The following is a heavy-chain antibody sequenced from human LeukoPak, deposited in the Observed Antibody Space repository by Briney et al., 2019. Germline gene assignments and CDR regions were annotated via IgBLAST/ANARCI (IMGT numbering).Heavy chain of an antibody. V-gene: IGHV4-61*01. Sequence: SETLSLTCTVSGGSVSSGSYYWSWIRQPPGKGLEWIGYIYYTGSTNYNSSLKSRVTISVDTSKNQFSLKLSPVTAADTAVYYCARAFCSSTNCYLPYWGQGALVTVSS. CDR3: ARAFCSSTNCYLPY. D-gene: IGHD2-2*01. CDR2: IYYTGST. CDR1: GGSVSSGSYY. J-gene: IGHJ4*02.